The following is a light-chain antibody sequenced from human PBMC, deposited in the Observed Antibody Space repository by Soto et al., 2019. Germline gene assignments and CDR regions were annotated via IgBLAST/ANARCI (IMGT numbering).Light chain of an antibody. Sequence: EIVLTQSPCTLSLSPGERATLSCRASQSVSSSYLSWYQQKPGQAPRLLIYGASSRATGMPDWFSGSGSGTDFTITIIRLEPEDFAVYYCQQYGSSHRTFGQGTRLEIK. CDR2: GAS. CDR1: QSVSSSY. V-gene: IGKV3-20*01. CDR3: QQYGSSHRT. J-gene: IGKJ5*01.